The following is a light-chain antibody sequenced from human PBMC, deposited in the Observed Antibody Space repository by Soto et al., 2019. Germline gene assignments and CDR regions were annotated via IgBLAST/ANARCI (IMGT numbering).Light chain of an antibody. CDR2: DAS. V-gene: IGKV3-11*01. CDR1: QSVSSY. Sequence: EIVLTQSPATLSLSPGERATLSCRASQSVSSYLAWYQQKPGQAPRLLIYDASNRSTGIPDRFSGSGYGTDFTLTISSLEPEDFAVYYCQQRSNWITFGQGTRLEIK. J-gene: IGKJ5*01. CDR3: QQRSNWIT.